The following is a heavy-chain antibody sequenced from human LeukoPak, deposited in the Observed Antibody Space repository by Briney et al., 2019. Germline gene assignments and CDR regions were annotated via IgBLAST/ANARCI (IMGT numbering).Heavy chain of an antibody. Sequence: GGSLRLSCAASGFTVSNNYMSWVRQAPGRGVEWVSVFYSGGSTYYADSVKGRFTSSRDNAKNTLYLQMNSLRAEDTAVYHCAREGVGYPDAFDIWGQGTMVTVSS. CDR2: FYSGGST. V-gene: IGHV3-53*01. CDR3: AREGVGYPDAFDI. D-gene: IGHD2-15*01. CDR1: GFTVSNNY. J-gene: IGHJ3*02.